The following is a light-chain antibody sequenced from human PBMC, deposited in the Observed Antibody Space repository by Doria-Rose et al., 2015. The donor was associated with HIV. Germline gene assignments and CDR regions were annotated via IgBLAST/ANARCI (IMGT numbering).Light chain of an antibody. CDR2: DAS. CDR1: QSVTNNY. J-gene: IGKJ3*01. Sequence: ATLSCRASQSVTNNYLAWYQQRPGQAPRLLIYDASSRATGVPDRFSGSGSGTDFTLTISRLEPEDFAVYFCQQYDSSPFTFGPGTKADIK. CDR3: QQYDSSPFT. V-gene: IGKV3-20*01.